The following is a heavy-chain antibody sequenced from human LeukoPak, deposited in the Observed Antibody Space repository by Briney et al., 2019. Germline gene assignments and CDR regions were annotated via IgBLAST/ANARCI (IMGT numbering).Heavy chain of an antibody. CDR3: ARLLYSSSWYWDYFDY. J-gene: IGHJ4*02. V-gene: IGHV4-39*01. CDR1: GGPISSSSYY. Sequence: SETLSLTCTVSGGPISSSSYYWGWIRQPPGKGLEWIGSIYYSGSTYYNPSLKSRVTISVDTSKNQFSLKLSSVTAADTAVYYCARLLYSSSWYWDYFDYWGQGTLVGVSS. CDR2: IYYSGST. D-gene: IGHD6-13*01.